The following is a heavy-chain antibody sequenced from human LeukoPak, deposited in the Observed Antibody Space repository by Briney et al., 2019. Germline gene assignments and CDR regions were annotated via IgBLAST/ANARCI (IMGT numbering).Heavy chain of an antibody. CDR3: AREWIQLWAHDY. D-gene: IGHD5-18*01. Sequence: GGSLRLSCAASGFTFSSYGMHWVRQAPGKGLEWVAFIRYDGSNKYYADSVKGRFTISGDNSKNTLYLQMNSLRAEDTAVYYCAREWIQLWAHDYWGQGTLVTVSS. CDR1: GFTFSSYG. CDR2: IRYDGSNK. V-gene: IGHV3-30*02. J-gene: IGHJ4*02.